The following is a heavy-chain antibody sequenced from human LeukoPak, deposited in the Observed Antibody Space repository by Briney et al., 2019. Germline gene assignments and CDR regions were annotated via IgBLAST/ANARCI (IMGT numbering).Heavy chain of an antibody. CDR2: ISHSGST. V-gene: IGHV4-34*01. Sequence: PSETLSLTCVVYGGSFSGYYWTWIRQPRGKGQELIGAISHSGSTKYNPSHKSRVTKSVDTSMNQFTLKLSSVTAADTAVDYCTRRRSNYYDSSGYYDRPALYFQHWGQGTLVTVSS. CDR1: GGSFSGYY. CDR3: TRRRSNYYDSSGYYDRPALYFQH. D-gene: IGHD3-22*01. J-gene: IGHJ1*01.